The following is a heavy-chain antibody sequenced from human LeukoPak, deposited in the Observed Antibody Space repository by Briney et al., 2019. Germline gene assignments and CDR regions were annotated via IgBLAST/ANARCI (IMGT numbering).Heavy chain of an antibody. CDR3: ASGKFLLWFGELSFDY. CDR2: IKQDGSEK. D-gene: IGHD3-10*01. J-gene: IGHJ4*02. V-gene: IGHV3-7*01. CDR1: GFTFSSYW. Sequence: GGSLRLSCAASGFTFSSYWMSWVRQAPGKGLEWVANIKQDGSEKYYVDSVKGRFTISRDNAKNSLYLQMNSLRAEDTAVYYCASGKFLLWFGELSFDYWGQGTLVTVSS.